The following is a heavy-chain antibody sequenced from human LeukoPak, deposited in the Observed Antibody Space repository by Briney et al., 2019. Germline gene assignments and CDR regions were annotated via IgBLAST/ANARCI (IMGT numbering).Heavy chain of an antibody. J-gene: IGHJ4*02. CDR3: ARDPNSGYDYFDY. CDR1: GGSITSYY. CDR2: IYSSGNT. V-gene: IGHV4-4*08. Sequence: SETLSLTCTVSGGSITSYYWSWIRQPPGKGLECIGYIYSSGNTNYNPSLNSRVTISVDTSKNQFSLKLSSVTAADTAVYYCARDPNSGYDYFDYWGQGTLVTVSS. D-gene: IGHD5-12*01.